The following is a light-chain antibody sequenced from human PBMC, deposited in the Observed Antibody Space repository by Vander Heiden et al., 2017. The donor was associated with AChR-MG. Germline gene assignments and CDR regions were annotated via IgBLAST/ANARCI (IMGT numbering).Light chain of an antibody. CDR3: QQSYSTPRT. V-gene: IGKV1-39*01. CDR2: AAS. Sequence: DIQMTQSPSSLSASVGDRVTITCRASQSISSYFNWYQQKPGKAPKLLIYAASSLPSGVPSRFSGSGSGTDFTLTISSLQPEDFATYYCQQSYSTPRTFGQGTKVEIK. J-gene: IGKJ1*01. CDR1: QSISSY.